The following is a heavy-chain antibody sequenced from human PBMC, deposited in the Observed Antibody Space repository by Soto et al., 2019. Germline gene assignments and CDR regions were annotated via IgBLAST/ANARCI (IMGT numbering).Heavy chain of an antibody. CDR1: GGTFSTNP. CDR2: TGSGTGPG. V-gene: IGHV1-69*06. Sequence: QVQLVQSGAEVKKPGSSVKVSCKASGGTFSTNPISWVRQAPGQGLEWMGGTGSGTGPGNHAQKFQGRLTITLDKSTSTVYMELSSLSSEDTAVYYCARRDSGGFYSYFDSWGQGTLVTVSS. D-gene: IGHD2-15*01. CDR3: ARRDSGGFYSYFDS. J-gene: IGHJ4*02.